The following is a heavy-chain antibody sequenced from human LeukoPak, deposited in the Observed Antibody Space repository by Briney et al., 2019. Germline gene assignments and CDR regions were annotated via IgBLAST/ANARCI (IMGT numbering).Heavy chain of an antibody. CDR3: AREVESYYGGWFDP. D-gene: IGHD1-26*01. V-gene: IGHV7-4-1*02. J-gene: IGHJ5*02. CDR2: INTNTGNP. CDR1: GGTFSSYA. Sequence: GASVKVSCKASGGTFSSYAMNWVRQAPGQGLEWMGWINTNTGNPTYAQGFTGRFVFSLDTSVSTAYLQISSLKAEDTAVYYCAREVESYYGGWFDPWGQGTLVTVSS.